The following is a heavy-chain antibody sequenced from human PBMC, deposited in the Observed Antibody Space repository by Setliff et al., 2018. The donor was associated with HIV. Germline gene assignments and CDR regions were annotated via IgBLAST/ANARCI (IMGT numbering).Heavy chain of an antibody. J-gene: IGHJ4*02. CDR2: IIPVFGTT. V-gene: IGHV1-69*13. CDR3: ARGGVYYYDSSGWSMDY. D-gene: IGHD3-22*01. Sequence: ASVKVSCKSSGGTFSSYAISWVRQAPGQGLDWMGGIIPVFGTTNYAQKFQGRVTITADESTSTAYMELSSLRPEDTAVYYCARGGVYYYDSSGWSMDYWGQGTLVTVSS. CDR1: GGTFSSYA.